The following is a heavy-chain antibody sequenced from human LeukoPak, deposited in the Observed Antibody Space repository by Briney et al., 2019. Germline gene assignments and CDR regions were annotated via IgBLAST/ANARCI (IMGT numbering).Heavy chain of an antibody. CDR3: AGEWQPGYAFDI. CDR1: GGSISSSSYY. CDR2: IYYSGST. V-gene: IGHV4-39*07. D-gene: IGHD1-14*01. J-gene: IGHJ3*02. Sequence: SETLSLTCTVSGGSISSSSYYWGWIRQPPGKGLEWIGSIYYSGSTYYNPSLKSRVTISVDTSKNQFSLKLSSVTAADTAVYYCAGEWQPGYAFDIWGQGTMVTVSS.